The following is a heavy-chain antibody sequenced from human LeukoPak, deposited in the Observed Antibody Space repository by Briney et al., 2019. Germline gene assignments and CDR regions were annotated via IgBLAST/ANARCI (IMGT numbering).Heavy chain of an antibody. Sequence: SVKVPCKASGGTFSSYAISWVRQAPGQGLEWMGGIIPIFGTANYAQKFQGRVTITADESTSTAYTELSSLRSEDTAVYYCARDLVDGREDWGYTERFDYWGQGTLVTVSS. CDR3: ARDLVDGREDWGYTERFDY. CDR2: IIPIFGTA. J-gene: IGHJ4*02. D-gene: IGHD2-8*02. V-gene: IGHV1-69*01. CDR1: GGTFSSYA.